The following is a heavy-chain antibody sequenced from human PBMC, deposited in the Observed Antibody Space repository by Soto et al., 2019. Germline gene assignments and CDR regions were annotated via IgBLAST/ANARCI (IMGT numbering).Heavy chain of an antibody. CDR3: AIKRTDYDSSGYFPIY. CDR2: ISAYNGNT. CDR1: GYTFTSYG. V-gene: IGHV1-18*01. Sequence: ASVKVSCKASGYTFTSYGISWVRQAPGQGLEWMGWISAYNGNTNYAQKLQGRVTMTTDTSTSTAYMELRSLRSDDTAVYYCAIKRTDYDSSGYFPIYWGQGTLVTVSS. J-gene: IGHJ4*02. D-gene: IGHD3-22*01.